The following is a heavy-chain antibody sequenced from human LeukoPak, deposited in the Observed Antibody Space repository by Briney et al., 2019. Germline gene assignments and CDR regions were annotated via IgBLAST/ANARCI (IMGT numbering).Heavy chain of an antibody. V-gene: IGHV3-11*03. Sequence: KSGGSLRLSCAASGFTFSDYYMSWIRQAPGKGLEWVSYISSSSSYTYYADSVKGRFTISRDNSKNTLYLQMNSLRAEDTAVYYCAKRGSSGWYVPAGIDYWGQGTLVTVSS. CDR2: ISSSSSYT. CDR3: AKRGSSGWYVPAGIDY. D-gene: IGHD6-19*01. CDR1: GFTFSDYY. J-gene: IGHJ4*02.